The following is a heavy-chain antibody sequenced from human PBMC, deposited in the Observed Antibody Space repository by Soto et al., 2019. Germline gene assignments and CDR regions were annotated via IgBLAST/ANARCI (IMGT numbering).Heavy chain of an antibody. V-gene: IGHV2-5*01. J-gene: IGHJ5*02. CDR2: VYWNDAK. D-gene: IGHD1-26*01. Sequence: SGPTLVNPTQTLTLTCTFSGFSLSTSQVGVGWIRQPPGKALEWLAHVYWNDAKYYSLSLKTRLTITKDTSKNQVVLTMTNMDPVDTATYFCAKTLSSRGWFDPWGQGTLVTVSS. CDR1: GFSLSTSQVG. CDR3: AKTLSSRGWFDP.